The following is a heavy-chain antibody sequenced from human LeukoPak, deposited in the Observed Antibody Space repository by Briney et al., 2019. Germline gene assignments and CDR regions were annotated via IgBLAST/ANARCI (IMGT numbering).Heavy chain of an antibody. Sequence: QPGGSLRLSCAASGFTFSSYWMNWARQAPGKGLERVASINHNGNVNYYVDSVKDRFTISRDNAKNSLYLQMSNLRAEDTAVYFCARGGGLDVWGQGATVTVSS. D-gene: IGHD3-16*01. CDR2: INHNGNVN. CDR1: GFTFSSYW. J-gene: IGHJ6*02. V-gene: IGHV3-7*03. CDR3: ARGGGLDV.